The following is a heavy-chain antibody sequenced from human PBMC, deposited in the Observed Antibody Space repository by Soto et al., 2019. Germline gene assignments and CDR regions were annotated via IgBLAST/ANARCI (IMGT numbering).Heavy chain of an antibody. CDR3: AKDRSSGWFTR. Sequence: EVQMLESGGGLVQHGGSLRLSCAASGFTFSSYSMSWVRQAPVKWLEWVSAISGSGGSTYYADSVKGRFTITRDNSKNTQDLQMNSLRAEERAVYYWAKDRSSGWFTRWGQGTLVTVSS. V-gene: IGHV3-23*01. D-gene: IGHD6-19*01. CDR1: GFTFSSYS. CDR2: ISGSGGST. J-gene: IGHJ5*02.